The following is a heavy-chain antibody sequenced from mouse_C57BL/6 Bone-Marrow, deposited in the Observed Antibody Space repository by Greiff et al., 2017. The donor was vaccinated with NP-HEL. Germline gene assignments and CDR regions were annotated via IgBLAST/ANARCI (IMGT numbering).Heavy chain of an antibody. CDR1: GYTFTSYW. CDR3: ARGYSNYY. Sequence: QVQLQQPGAELVRPGTSVKLSCKASGYTFTSYWMHWVKQRPGQGLEWIGVIDPSDSYTNYNQKFKGKATLTVETSSSTAYMQLSSLTSEDSAVYYCARGYSNYYWGQGTTLTVSS. V-gene: IGHV1-59*01. D-gene: IGHD2-5*01. J-gene: IGHJ2*01. CDR2: IDPSDSYT.